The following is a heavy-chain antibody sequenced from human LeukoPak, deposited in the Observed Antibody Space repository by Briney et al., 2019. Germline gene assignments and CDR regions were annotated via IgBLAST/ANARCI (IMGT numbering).Heavy chain of an antibody. CDR2: INPSGGST. V-gene: IGHV1-46*01. CDR3: ARVLREEWELPYFDY. D-gene: IGHD1-26*01. CDR1: GYTFTSYY. Sequence: GASVKVSCKASGYTFTSYYMHWVRQAPGQGLEWMGIINPSGGSTSYAQKFQGRVTVTRDTSTSTVYMELSSLRSEDTAVYYCARVLREEWELPYFDYWGRGTLVTVSS. J-gene: IGHJ4*02.